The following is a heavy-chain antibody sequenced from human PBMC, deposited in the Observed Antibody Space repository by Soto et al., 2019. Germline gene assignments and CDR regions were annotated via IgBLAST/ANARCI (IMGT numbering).Heavy chain of an antibody. D-gene: IGHD6-19*01. CDR3: AKGGRQWLVTSDFNY. Sequence: GGSLRLSCAASGFTFSSYAMSWVRQAPGKGLEWVSAISGSGGTTYYADSVKGRFTISRDNSKNTLYLQMNNLRAEDTAVYYCAKGGRQWLVTSDFNYWGQGALVTVSS. V-gene: IGHV3-23*01. J-gene: IGHJ4*02. CDR1: GFTFSSYA. CDR2: ISGSGGTT.